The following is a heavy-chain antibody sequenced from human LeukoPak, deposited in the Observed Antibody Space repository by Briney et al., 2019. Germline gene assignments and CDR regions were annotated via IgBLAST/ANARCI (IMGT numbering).Heavy chain of an antibody. CDR1: GFTFSTYS. J-gene: IGHJ4*02. Sequence: GGSLRLSCAASGFTFSTYSMNWVRQAPGKGLEWVSCISSNSNYRNYANSVKGRFTISRDNAKNSLYLQMNSLRAEDTAVYYCVVGHTQSKDYDFWSSYFDYWGQGTLVTVSS. CDR3: VVGHTQSKDYDFWSSYFDY. D-gene: IGHD3-3*01. CDR2: ISSNSNYR. V-gene: IGHV3-21*01.